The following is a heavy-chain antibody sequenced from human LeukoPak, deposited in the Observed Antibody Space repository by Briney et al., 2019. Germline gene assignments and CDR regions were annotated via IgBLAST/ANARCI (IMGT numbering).Heavy chain of an antibody. CDR2: ISSSSSYI. V-gene: IGHV3-21*04. D-gene: IGHD5-18*01. CDR1: GFTFSSYS. CDR3: AKDRGYSYGPGDAFDI. J-gene: IGHJ3*02. Sequence: GGSLRLSCAASGFTFSSYSMNWVRQAPGKGLEWVSSISSSSSYIYYADSVKGRFTISRDNAKNSLYLQMNSLRAEDTAVYYCAKDRGYSYGPGDAFDIWGQGTMVTVSS.